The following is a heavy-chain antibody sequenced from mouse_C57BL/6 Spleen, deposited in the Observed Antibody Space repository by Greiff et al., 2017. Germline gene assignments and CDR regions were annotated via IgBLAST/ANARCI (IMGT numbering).Heavy chain of an antibody. CDR3: ARDQGYYGSSPPFDY. V-gene: IGHV3-6*01. CDR2: ISYDGSN. D-gene: IGHD1-1*01. J-gene: IGHJ2*01. CDR1: GYSITSGYY. Sequence: EVKLQESGPGLVKPSQSLSLTCSVTGYSITSGYYWNWIRQFPGNKLEWMGYISYDGSNNYNPSLKNRISITRDTSKNQFFLKLNSVTTEDTATYYCARDQGYYGSSPPFDYWGQGTTLTVSS.